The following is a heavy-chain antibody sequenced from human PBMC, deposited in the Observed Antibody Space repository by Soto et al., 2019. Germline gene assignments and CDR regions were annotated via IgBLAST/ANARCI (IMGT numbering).Heavy chain of an antibody. D-gene: IGHD1-26*01. J-gene: IGHJ4*02. V-gene: IGHV4-34*01. CDR2: INHSGSA. CDR3: YFDS. CDR1: GGSFSGYI. Sequence: PSETLSLTCDVYGGSFSGYIWTWIRQTPGKGLQWIGQINHSGSANYNPSLKSRVTISVHTSNSQFSLELSSVTGSQYSGGWYYFDSWGQGTQVTVSS.